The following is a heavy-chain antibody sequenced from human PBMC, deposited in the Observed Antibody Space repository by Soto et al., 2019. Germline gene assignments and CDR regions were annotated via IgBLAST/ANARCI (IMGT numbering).Heavy chain of an antibody. CDR2: ISSTTNYI. Sequence: GSLRLSCAASGFTFTRYSMNWFRQSPGKVLEWVSSISSTTNYIYYGDSMKGRFTISRDNAKNSLYLEMNSLRAEDTAVYYCARESEDLTSNFDYWGQGTLVTVSS. CDR3: ARESEDLTSNFDY. V-gene: IGHV3-21*06. CDR1: GFTFTRYS. J-gene: IGHJ4*02.